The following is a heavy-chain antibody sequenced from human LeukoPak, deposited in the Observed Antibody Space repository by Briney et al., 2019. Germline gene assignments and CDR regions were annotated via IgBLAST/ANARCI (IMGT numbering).Heavy chain of an antibody. CDR1: GFTFSKHG. V-gene: IGHV3-30*02. Sequence: GGSLRLSCAASGFTFSKHGMHWVRQAPGKGLERVAFIRNDGSNKYYADSVKGRFTISRDNSKNTVDLQMNSLRAEDTAIYYCAKDINSHCRGDCSDYWGQGTLVIVSS. CDR3: AKDINSHCRGDCSDY. J-gene: IGHJ4*02. CDR2: IRNDGSNK. D-gene: IGHD2-15*01.